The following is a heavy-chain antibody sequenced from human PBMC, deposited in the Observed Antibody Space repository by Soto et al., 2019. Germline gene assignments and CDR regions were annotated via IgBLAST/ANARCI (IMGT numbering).Heavy chain of an antibody. Sequence: EVQLVESGGGLVKPGGSLRVSCAASGFTFSNYSMNWVRQAPGKGLEWVSSISSTSTYIYYADSVKGRFTISRDNAKKSLYLQMNSLRAEDTAVYYCARGVSGGWFDYWGQGTLVTVSA. CDR3: ARGVSGGWFDY. D-gene: IGHD2-15*01. CDR2: ISSTSTYI. J-gene: IGHJ5*01. V-gene: IGHV3-21*01. CDR1: GFTFSNYS.